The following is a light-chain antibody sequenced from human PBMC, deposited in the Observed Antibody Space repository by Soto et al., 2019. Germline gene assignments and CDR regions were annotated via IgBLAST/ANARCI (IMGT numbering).Light chain of an antibody. V-gene: IGKV3-20*01. CDR1: QSLSSSQ. J-gene: IGKJ1*01. Sequence: EIVLTQFPGTLSLSPGERATLSCRASQSLSSSQLAWYQQKPGQAPRLLIHDASSRATGISDRFTGSGSGTDFTLTITTLEPEDFAVYYCQQYGSSPRTFGLGTKVEI. CDR2: DAS. CDR3: QQYGSSPRT.